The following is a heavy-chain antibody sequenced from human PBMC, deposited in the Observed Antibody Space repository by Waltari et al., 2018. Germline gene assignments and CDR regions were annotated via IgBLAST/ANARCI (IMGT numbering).Heavy chain of an antibody. CDR3: ATPFYNWDDPLHS. CDR1: GTSFRNSA. Sequence: EVQLLESGGDLVRPGGSLRLSCAVPGTSFRNSAINWFRLAPGTGMGWVSGISVSDATYYADSVKGRFTISRDTSKNTVFLQMNGLRAEDTAVYYCATPFYNWDDPLHSWGQGTLATVSS. J-gene: IGHJ4*02. V-gene: IGHV3-23*01. CDR2: ISVSDAT. D-gene: IGHD1-20*01.